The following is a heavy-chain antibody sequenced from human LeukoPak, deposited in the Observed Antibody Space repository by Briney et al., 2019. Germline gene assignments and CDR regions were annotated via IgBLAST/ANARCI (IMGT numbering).Heavy chain of an antibody. D-gene: IGHD2-21*02. CDR2: ICWDDDE. J-gene: IGHJ5*01. Sequence: SGPTLIHPTRPLTLTCTFSGFSLRTHGMGVGWIRQPPGKALEWLALICWDDDERYSPSLKSRLTITKDTFKNQVVLTMTNMDPVDTATYYCAHRHNLGVTGPVITFDSWGQGTLVTVSS. V-gene: IGHV2-5*02. CDR3: AHRHNLGVTGPVITFDS. CDR1: GFSLRTHGMG.